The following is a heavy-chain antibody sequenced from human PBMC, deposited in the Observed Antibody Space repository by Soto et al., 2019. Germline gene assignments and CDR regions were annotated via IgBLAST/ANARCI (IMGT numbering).Heavy chain of an antibody. CDR3: ARDTPYVDTAMVKGPYYYYGMDV. CDR2: IYYSGST. CDR1: GGSISGSSYY. Sequence: SETLSLTCTVSGGSISGSSYYWGWIRQPPGKGLEWIGSIYYSGSTYYNPSLKSRVTISVDTSKNQFSLKLSSVTAADTAVYYCARDTPYVDTAMVKGPYYYYGMDVWGQGTTVTVSS. D-gene: IGHD5-18*01. J-gene: IGHJ6*02. V-gene: IGHV4-39*02.